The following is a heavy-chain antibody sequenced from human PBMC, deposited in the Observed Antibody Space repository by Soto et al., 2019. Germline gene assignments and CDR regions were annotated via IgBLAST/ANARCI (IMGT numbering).Heavy chain of an antibody. CDR2: IYYSGST. D-gene: IGHD1-26*01. CDR3: ASTSGSFDGHDAFDI. Sequence: SDTLSLTCTVSGGSISSYYWSWIRQPPGKGLEWIGYIYYSGSTNYNPSLKSRVTISVDTSKNQFSLKLSSVTAADTAVYYCASTSGSFDGHDAFDIWGQGTMVTVSS. CDR1: GGSISSYY. J-gene: IGHJ3*02. V-gene: IGHV4-59*01.